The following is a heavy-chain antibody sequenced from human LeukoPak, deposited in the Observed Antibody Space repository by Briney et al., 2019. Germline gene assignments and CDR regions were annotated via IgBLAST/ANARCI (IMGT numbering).Heavy chain of an antibody. Sequence: GGSLRLSCAASGFTFSDYYMSWIRQAPGKGLEWVSSISSSSSYIYYADSVKGRFTISRDNAKNSLYLQMNSLRAEDTAVYYCARDGDRIAAAGTFYWGQGTLVTVSS. V-gene: IGHV3-11*06. CDR2: ISSSSSYI. D-gene: IGHD6-13*01. CDR1: GFTFSDYY. J-gene: IGHJ4*02. CDR3: ARDGDRIAAAGTFY.